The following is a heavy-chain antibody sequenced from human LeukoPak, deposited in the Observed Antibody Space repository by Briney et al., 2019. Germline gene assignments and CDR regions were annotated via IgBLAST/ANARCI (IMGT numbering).Heavy chain of an antibody. CDR3: ARYGEVSSGSYFDYFDY. J-gene: IGHJ4*02. Sequence: WASVKVSCKASGGTFSSYAISWVRQAPGQGLEWMGGIIPIFGTANYAQKFQGRVTMTRDTSTSTVYMELSSLRSEDTAVYYCARYGEVSSGSYFDYFDYWGQGTLVTVSS. CDR1: GGTFSSYA. CDR2: IIPIFGTA. V-gene: IGHV1-69*05. D-gene: IGHD1-26*01.